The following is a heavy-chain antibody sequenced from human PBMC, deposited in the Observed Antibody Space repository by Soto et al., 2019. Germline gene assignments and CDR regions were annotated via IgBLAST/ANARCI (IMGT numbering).Heavy chain of an antibody. CDR2: ISGSGGST. D-gene: IGHD2-15*01. Sequence: GGSLRLSCAASGFTFSSYAMSWVRQAPGKGLEWVSAISGSGGSTYYADSVKGRFTISRDNSKNTLYLQMNSLRAEDTAVYYCANGYCSGGSCYLFDYWGQGTLVTVSS. J-gene: IGHJ4*02. CDR1: GFTFSSYA. CDR3: ANGYCSGGSCYLFDY. V-gene: IGHV3-23*01.